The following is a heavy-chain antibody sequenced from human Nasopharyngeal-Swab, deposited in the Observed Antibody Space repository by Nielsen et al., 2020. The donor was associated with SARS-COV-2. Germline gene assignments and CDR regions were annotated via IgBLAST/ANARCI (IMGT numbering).Heavy chain of an antibody. Sequence: GGSLRLSCAASGFTFSSYWMHWVRQAPGKGLVWVSRINSDGSSTSYADSVKGRFTTSRDNAKNTLYLQMNSLRAEDTAVYYCARGRYYDYVWGSYGLDYWGQGTLVTVSS. CDR1: GFTFSSYW. J-gene: IGHJ4*02. D-gene: IGHD3-16*01. V-gene: IGHV3-74*01. CDR3: ARGRYYDYVWGSYGLDY. CDR2: INSDGSST.